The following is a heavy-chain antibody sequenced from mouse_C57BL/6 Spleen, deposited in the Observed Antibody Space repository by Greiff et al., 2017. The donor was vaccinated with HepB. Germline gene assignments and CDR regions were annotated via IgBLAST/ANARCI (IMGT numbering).Heavy chain of an antibody. CDR3: ARGGLGYYAMEC. CDR1: GHTFTSYW. V-gene: IGHV1-55*01. J-gene: IGHJ4*01. CDR2: IYSGSGST. D-gene: IGHD2-2*01. Sequence: QVQLQQPGAELVKPWASVKMSCKASGHTFTSYWITWVKQRPGQGLAWIGDIYSGSGSTNYNEKFKSKATLAVDTSSSTAYMQLSSLTSEDSAVDYCARGGLGYYAMECWGQGTSVTVSS.